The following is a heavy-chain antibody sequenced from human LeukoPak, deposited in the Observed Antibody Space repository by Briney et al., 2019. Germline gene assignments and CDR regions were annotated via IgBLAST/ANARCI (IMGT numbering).Heavy chain of an antibody. CDR3: ARGSGHYGSGSYGFWFDP. Sequence: SETLSLTCAVYGGSFSGYYWRWIRQPPGKGLEWIGEINHSGSTNYNPSLKSRVTISVDTSKNQFSLKLSSVTAADTAVYYCARGSGHYGSGSYGFWFDPWGQGTLVTVSS. V-gene: IGHV4-34*01. CDR2: INHSGST. J-gene: IGHJ5*02. D-gene: IGHD3-10*01. CDR1: GGSFSGYY.